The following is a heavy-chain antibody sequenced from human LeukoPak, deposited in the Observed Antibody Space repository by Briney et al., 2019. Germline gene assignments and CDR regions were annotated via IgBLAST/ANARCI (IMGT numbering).Heavy chain of an antibody. D-gene: IGHD2-21*02. Sequence: PGGSLRLSCAASGFTFNNYPMSWVRQAPGKGLEWVSVIGSSGGSTHYADSVKGRFTISRDNSRSTLSLQMNSLRAEDTAVYYCAKDPSDCVGAFDTWGQGTMVSVS. CDR2: IGSSGGST. J-gene: IGHJ3*02. CDR3: AKDPSDCVGAFDT. V-gene: IGHV3-23*01. CDR1: GFTFNNYP.